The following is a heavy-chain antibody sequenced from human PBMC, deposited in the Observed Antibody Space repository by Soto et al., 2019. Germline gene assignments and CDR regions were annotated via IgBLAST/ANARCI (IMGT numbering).Heavy chain of an antibody. V-gene: IGHV3-74*01. CDR1: GFTFSSYW. CDR2: INSDGRST. D-gene: IGHD3-10*01. J-gene: IGHJ4*02. CDR3: ASYYGWGIYHTKY. Sequence: EVQLVESGGGLVQPGGSLRLSCAASGFTFSSYWMHWVRQAPGKGLLWVSRINSDGRSTSYVDSVKGRFTISRDNAKNTVYLQMNSKRAGHTAVYYCASYYGWGIYHTKYWGQGTLVSVAS.